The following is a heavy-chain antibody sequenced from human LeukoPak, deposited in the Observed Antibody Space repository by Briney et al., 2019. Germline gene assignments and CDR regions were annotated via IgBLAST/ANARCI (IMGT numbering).Heavy chain of an antibody. D-gene: IGHD1/OR15-1a*01. J-gene: IGHJ4*02. V-gene: IGHV3-21*01. CDR3: ARDRNNMYYFDY. Sequence: GGSLRLSCAASGFTFSSYSMNWVRQAPGKGLEWVSSIGSSSSYIHYADSVKGRFTISRDNAKNSLYLQMNSLRAEDTAVYYCARDRNNMYYFDYWGQGTLVTVSS. CDR1: GFTFSSYS. CDR2: IGSSSSYI.